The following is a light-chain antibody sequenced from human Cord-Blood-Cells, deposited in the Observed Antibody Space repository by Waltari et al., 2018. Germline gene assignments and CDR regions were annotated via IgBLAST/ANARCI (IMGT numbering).Light chain of an antibody. Sequence: QSALTQPPSASGSPGQSVTISCTGTRSDVGGYNYVSWYQHHPGKAPKLRIYEVSKRPSGVPDRFSGSKSGNTASLTVSGLQAEDEADYYCSSYAGSNNVVLGGGTKLTVL. CDR2: EVS. V-gene: IGLV2-8*01. CDR3: SSYAGSNNVV. CDR1: RSDVGGYNY. J-gene: IGLJ2*01.